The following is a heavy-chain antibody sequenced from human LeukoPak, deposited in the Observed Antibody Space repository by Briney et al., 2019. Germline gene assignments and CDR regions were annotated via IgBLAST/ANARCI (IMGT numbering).Heavy chain of an antibody. V-gene: IGHV3-64D*06. CDR2: ISSNGGST. J-gene: IGHJ4*02. D-gene: IGHD2-15*01. CDR1: VFTFSSYA. Sequence: GGSLRLSCSASVFTFSSYAMHWVRQAPGKGLEYVSAISSNGGSTYYADSVKGRFTISRDNSKNTLYLQMSSLRAEDTAVYYCVSTLKGVAAPFDYWGQGTLVTVSS. CDR3: VSTLKGVAAPFDY.